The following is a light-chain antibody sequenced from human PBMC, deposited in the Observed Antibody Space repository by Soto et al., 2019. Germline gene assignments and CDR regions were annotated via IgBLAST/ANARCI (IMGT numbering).Light chain of an antibody. V-gene: IGKV3-11*01. CDR3: LQYIDWPHT. CDR1: QSVSSY. CDR2: DAS. J-gene: IGKJ2*01. Sequence: EIVLTQSPATLSLSPGERATLSCRASQSVSSYLAWYQQKPGQAPRLLIYDASNRATGIPARFSGSGSGTDVTLTIGSLEPEDFAVYYCLQYIDWPHTFGQGTKVDIK.